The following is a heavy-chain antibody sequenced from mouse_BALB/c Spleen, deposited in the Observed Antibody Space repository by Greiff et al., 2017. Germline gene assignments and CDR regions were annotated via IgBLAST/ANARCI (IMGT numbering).Heavy chain of an antibody. J-gene: IGHJ4*01. CDR2: ISTYYGNT. CDR1: GYTFTDYA. Sequence: QVQLKQSGPELVRPGVSVKISCKGSGYTFTDYAMHWVKQSHAKSLEWIGVISTYYGNTNYNQKFKGKATMTVDKSSSTAYMELARLTSEDSAIYYCARAGGYYDAMDYWGQGTSVTVSS. V-gene: IGHV1-67*01. D-gene: IGHD2-14*01. CDR3: ARAGGYYDAMDY.